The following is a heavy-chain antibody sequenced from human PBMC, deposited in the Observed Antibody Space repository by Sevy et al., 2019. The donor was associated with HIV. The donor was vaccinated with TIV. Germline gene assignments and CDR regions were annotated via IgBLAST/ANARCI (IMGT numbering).Heavy chain of an antibody. V-gene: IGHV3-30*04. Sequence: GESLKISCAASGFTFSSYAMHWVRQAPGKGLEWVAVISYDGSNKYYADSVKGRFTISRDNSKNTLYLQMNSLRAEDTAVYYCARDRHRYSPAVYYGMDVWGLGTTVTVSS. CDR3: ARDRHRYSPAVYYGMDV. CDR1: GFTFSSYA. J-gene: IGHJ6*02. D-gene: IGHD5-18*01. CDR2: ISYDGSNK.